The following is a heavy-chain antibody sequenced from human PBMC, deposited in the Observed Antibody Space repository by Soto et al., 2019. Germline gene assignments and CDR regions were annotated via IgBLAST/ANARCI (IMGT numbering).Heavy chain of an antibody. V-gene: IGHV1-46*01. Sequence: DSVKVYCKASGYRFTTYYLHWVRQAPGQGLEWMGMINPNGGATTYVQKFQGRVTMTTDTSTSTVYMELSSLRFDDTAIYYCARGISGTYTALDFWGQGALVPVSS. CDR3: ARGISGTYTALDF. CDR2: INPNGGAT. CDR1: GYRFTTYY. D-gene: IGHD1-26*01. J-gene: IGHJ4*02.